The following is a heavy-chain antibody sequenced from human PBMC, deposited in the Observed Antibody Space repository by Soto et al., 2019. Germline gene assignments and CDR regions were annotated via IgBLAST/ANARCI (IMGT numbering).Heavy chain of an antibody. J-gene: IGHJ4*02. CDR3: ARGDCSSTSCYGIDY. Sequence: VQLVQSGAEVKKPGSSVKVSCKASGGTFSSDTISWVRQAPGQGLEWMGRIIPILGIANYAQKFQGRVQITADKSTSTAYMELSSLRSEDTAVYYCARGDCSSTSCYGIDYWGQGTLVTVSS. CDR2: IIPILGIA. V-gene: IGHV1-69*02. D-gene: IGHD2-2*01. CDR1: GGTFSSDT.